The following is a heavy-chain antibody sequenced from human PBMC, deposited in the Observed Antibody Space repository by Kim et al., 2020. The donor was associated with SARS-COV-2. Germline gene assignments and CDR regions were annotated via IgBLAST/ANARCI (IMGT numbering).Heavy chain of an antibody. D-gene: IGHD3-10*01. CDR3: ARDLFALYGSGSYFDY. Sequence: ASVKVSCKASGYTFTSYAMNWVRQAPGQGLEWMGWINTNTGNPTYAQGFTGRFVFSLDTSVSTAYLQISSLKAEDTAVYYCARDLFALYGSGSYFDYWGQGTLVTVSS. V-gene: IGHV7-4-1*02. CDR1: GYTFTSYA. CDR2: INTNTGNP. J-gene: IGHJ4*02.